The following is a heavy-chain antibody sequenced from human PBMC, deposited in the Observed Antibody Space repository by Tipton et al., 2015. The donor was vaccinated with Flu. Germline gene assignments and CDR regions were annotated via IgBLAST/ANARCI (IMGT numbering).Heavy chain of an antibody. CDR1: GGSISSGGYY. V-gene: IGHV4-31*03. Sequence: TLSLTCTVSGGSISSGGYYWSWIRQHPGKGLEWIGYIYYSGSTYYNPSLKSRVAISVDTSKNQFSLKLSSVTAADTAVYYCARFTGYSSGWYYFDYWGQGTLVTVSS. CDR2: IYYSGST. J-gene: IGHJ4*02. D-gene: IGHD6-19*01. CDR3: ARFTGYSSGWYYFDY.